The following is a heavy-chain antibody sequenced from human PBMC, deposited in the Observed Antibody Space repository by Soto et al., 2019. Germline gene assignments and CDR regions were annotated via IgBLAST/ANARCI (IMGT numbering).Heavy chain of an antibody. Sequence: GGSLRLSCAASGFTVSSNYMSWVRQAPGKGLEWVSVIYSGGSTYYADSVKGRFTISRDNSKNTLYLQMNSLRAEDAAVYYCARDARNDFWSGYYDSFDSWGQGTMVTVSS. CDR2: IYSGGST. D-gene: IGHD3-3*01. CDR3: ARDARNDFWSGYYDSFDS. J-gene: IGHJ3*02. CDR1: GFTVSSNY. V-gene: IGHV3-66*01.